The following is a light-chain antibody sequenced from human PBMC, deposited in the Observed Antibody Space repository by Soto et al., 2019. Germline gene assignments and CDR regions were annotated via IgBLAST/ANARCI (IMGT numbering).Light chain of an antibody. J-gene: IGKJ1*01. CDR3: QQYNKWRT. CDR2: GAS. Sequence: EIVLTQSPGTLSLSPGERATLSCRASQSVSSTSLAWYQQKPGQAPRLLIYGASTRATGIPDRFSGSGSGTEFTLTISSLQSEDFAVYYCQQYNKWRTFGQGTKVDI. V-gene: IGKV3D-15*01. CDR1: QSVSST.